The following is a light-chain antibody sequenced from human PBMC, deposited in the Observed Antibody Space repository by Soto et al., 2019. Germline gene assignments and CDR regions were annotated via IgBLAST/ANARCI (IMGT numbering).Light chain of an antibody. CDR1: SSDVGSYNY. Sequence: QSALTQPASVSGSPGQSITISCTGTSSDVGSYNYVSWYQQHPGKAPKVMIYDVSNRPSGVSYRFSGSKSGNTASLTISGLQAEDEADSYCSSYTTSSTYVFGTGTKVTV. CDR3: SSYTTSSTYV. J-gene: IGLJ1*01. CDR2: DVS. V-gene: IGLV2-14*01.